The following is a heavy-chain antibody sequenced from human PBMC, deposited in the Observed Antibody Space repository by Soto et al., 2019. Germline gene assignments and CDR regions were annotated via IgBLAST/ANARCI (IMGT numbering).Heavy chain of an antibody. CDR1: GYSFTSYW. D-gene: IGHD2-8*01. V-gene: IGHV5-10-1*03. CDR3: AMGDCTNGVCYDAFDI. Sequence: EVQLVQSGAEVKKPGESLRISCKGSGYSFTSYWISWVRQMPGKGLEWMGRIDPSDSYTNYSPSFQGHVTISADKSISTAYLQWSSLKASDTAMYYCAMGDCTNGVCYDAFDIWGQGTMVTVSS. CDR2: IDPSDSYT. J-gene: IGHJ3*02.